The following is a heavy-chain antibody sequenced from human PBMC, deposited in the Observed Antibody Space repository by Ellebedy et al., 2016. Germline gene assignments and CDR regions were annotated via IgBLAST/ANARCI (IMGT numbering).Heavy chain of an antibody. CDR1: GYTFNSYG. J-gene: IGHJ4*02. Sequence: ASVKVSXKASGYTFNSYGISWVRQAPGQGLEWMGWISANNGNTNYAQKVQGRVTMTTDTSTSTAYMELKSLRSDDTAVYYCARDLGSSWYWWGLGYWGQGTLVTVSS. D-gene: IGHD6-13*01. V-gene: IGHV1-18*01. CDR3: ARDLGSSWYWWGLGY. CDR2: ISANNGNT.